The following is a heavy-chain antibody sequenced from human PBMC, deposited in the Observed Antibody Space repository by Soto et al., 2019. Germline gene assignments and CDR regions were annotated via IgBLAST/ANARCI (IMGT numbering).Heavy chain of an antibody. CDR3: ARDLKVAGANSYYYYGMDV. V-gene: IGHV3-21*01. CDR2: ISRSSSNI. D-gene: IGHD6-19*01. CDR1: GFTFSNYS. J-gene: IGHJ6*02. Sequence: GGSLRLSCAASGFTFSNYSMNWVRQAPGKGLEWVSSISRSSSNIYYADSVKGRFTISRDNAKNALYLHMNSLRAGDTAVYYCARDLKVAGANSYYYYGMDVWGQGTTVTVSS.